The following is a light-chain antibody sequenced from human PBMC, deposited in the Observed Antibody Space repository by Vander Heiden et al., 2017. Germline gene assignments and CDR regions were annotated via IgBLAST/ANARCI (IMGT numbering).Light chain of an antibody. CDR3: QQYGNTPQYT. V-gene: IGKV3-20*01. CDR1: QSFDSNI. CDR2: RSS. J-gene: IGKJ2*01. Sequence: IVMTQSPGTLSLDPGERATRSCRASQSFDSNILAWYQQKPGQAPRLLIYRSSSRATCIPDRCSGSGSGTDFSLTISSVEAEDFAVYYCQQYGNTPQYTFGQGTKLEIK.